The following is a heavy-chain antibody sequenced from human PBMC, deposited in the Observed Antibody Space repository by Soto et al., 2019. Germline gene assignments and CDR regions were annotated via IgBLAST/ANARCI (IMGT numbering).Heavy chain of an antibody. V-gene: IGHV3-66*01. CDR2: IYSNGNT. Sequence: PGGSLRLSCAASGLTVSSNYMSWVRQAPGKGLEWVSVIYSNGNTYYADSVKGRFTISIDNSKNTVYLQMNSLRAEDTAVYYCAREQPPALYFGMDVWGQGTTVTVSS. CDR1: GLTVSSNY. CDR3: AREQPPALYFGMDV. D-gene: IGHD2-15*01. J-gene: IGHJ6*02.